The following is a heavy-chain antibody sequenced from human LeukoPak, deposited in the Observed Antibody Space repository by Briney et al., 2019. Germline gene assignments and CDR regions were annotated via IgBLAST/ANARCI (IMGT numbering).Heavy chain of an antibody. V-gene: IGHV3-74*01. D-gene: IGHD3-22*01. Sequence: GGSLRLFCAASGFTLSTYWMHWVRQVPGKGLVWVSRINSDESSTSYADSVTGRFTISRDNARNTLYLQMNSLRAEDTAVYYCARASGYYDSSGYYNGMDVWGQGTTVTVSS. J-gene: IGHJ6*02. CDR1: GFTLSTYW. CDR2: INSDESST. CDR3: ARASGYYDSSGYYNGMDV.